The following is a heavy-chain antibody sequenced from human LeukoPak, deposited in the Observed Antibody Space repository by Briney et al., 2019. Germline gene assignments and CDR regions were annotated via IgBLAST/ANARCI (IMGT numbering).Heavy chain of an antibody. CDR1: GFTFSSYA. CDR2: VFGSGGST. Sequence: GGSLRLSCAASGFTFSSYAMSWVRQAPGKGLEWGSSVFGSGGSTYYADSVKGRFTISRDNSKNTLYVQMNSLRVEDTAVYYCAKVSRGYCRGGTCYYYYGMDVWGQGTTVTVSS. CDR3: AKVSRGYCRGGTCYYYYGMDV. D-gene: IGHD2-15*01. J-gene: IGHJ6*02. V-gene: IGHV3-23*01.